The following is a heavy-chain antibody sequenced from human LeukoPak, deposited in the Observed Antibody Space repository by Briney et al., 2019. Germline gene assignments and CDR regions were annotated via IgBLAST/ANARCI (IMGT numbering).Heavy chain of an antibody. V-gene: IGHV1-8*01. Sequence: ASVKVSCKASGYTSTSYDINWVRQATGQGLEWMGWMSPNSGNTGYAQKFQGRVTMTRNTSISTAYMELSSLRSEDTAVYYCARGDSGYDHPSVGYWGQGTLVTVSS. CDR3: ARGDSGYDHPSVGY. CDR1: GYTSTSYD. J-gene: IGHJ4*02. D-gene: IGHD5-12*01. CDR2: MSPNSGNT.